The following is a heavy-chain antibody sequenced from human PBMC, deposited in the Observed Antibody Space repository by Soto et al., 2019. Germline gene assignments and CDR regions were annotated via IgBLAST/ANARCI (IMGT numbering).Heavy chain of an antibody. CDR2: ISYSGNT. V-gene: IGHV4-31*03. Sequence: PSETLSLTCTVSGGSISGGSFYWSWIRQHPGKGLEWIGYISYSGNTYYNASLQSRISMSLDSSKNQFSLTLSSVTAADTAVYYCARTVVVTASHGPWGQGTLVTVSS. D-gene: IGHD2-21*02. CDR1: GGSISGGSFY. J-gene: IGHJ5*02. CDR3: ARTVVVTASHGP.